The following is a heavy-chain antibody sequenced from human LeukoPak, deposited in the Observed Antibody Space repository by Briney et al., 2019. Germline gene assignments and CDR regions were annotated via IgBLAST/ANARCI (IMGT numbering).Heavy chain of an antibody. Sequence: GGSLRLSCAASGFTFSSYEMNWVRQAPGEGLEWVSYISSSGSSVKYADSVKGRFTISRDDAKNSLYLQMDSLRAEDTAVYYCTTDHVGATVEFDSWGQGTLVTVSS. CDR1: GFTFSSYE. CDR3: TTDHVGATVEFDS. D-gene: IGHD1-26*01. V-gene: IGHV3-48*03. CDR2: ISSSGSSV. J-gene: IGHJ4*02.